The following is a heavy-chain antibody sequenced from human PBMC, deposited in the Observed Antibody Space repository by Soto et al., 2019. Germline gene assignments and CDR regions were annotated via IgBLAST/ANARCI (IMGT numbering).Heavy chain of an antibody. V-gene: IGHV3-7*01. Sequence: EVQLVESGGGLVQPGGSLRVSCAASGFTFTSYWMSWVRQAPGKGLEWVANIKEDGSEKYYLDSVKGRFTISRDNAKNSLYLQMNSLRAEDTAVYYCAREDFYRFDYWGQGNLVTVSS. J-gene: IGHJ4*02. CDR3: AREDFYRFDY. CDR1: GFTFTSYW. CDR2: IKEDGSEK.